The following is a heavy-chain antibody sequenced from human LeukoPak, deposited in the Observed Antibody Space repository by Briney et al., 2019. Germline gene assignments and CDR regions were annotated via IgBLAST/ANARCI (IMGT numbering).Heavy chain of an antibody. Sequence: PGGFLRLSCAASGFTFSSYWMSWVRQAPGKGLEWVATIKQDGSQKEYVDFVKGRFTISRDNAKNSLYLQMNSLRAEDTPVYYCARDPTVTNFHDAFDIWGQGTMVTVSS. CDR1: GFTFSSYW. J-gene: IGHJ3*02. CDR2: IKQDGSQK. D-gene: IGHD4-17*01. CDR3: ARDPTVTNFHDAFDI. V-gene: IGHV3-7*05.